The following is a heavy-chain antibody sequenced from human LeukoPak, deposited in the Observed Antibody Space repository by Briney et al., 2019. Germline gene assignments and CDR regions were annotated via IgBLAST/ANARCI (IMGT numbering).Heavy chain of an antibody. CDR2: ISGSGGST. CDR3: AKDLKGTDIVVVPAAIAY. J-gene: IGHJ4*02. D-gene: IGHD2-2*01. V-gene: IGHV3-23*01. CDR1: GFTFSSYE. Sequence: GGSLRLSCAASGFTFSSYEMNWVRQAPGEGLEWVSAISGSGGSTYYADSVKGRFTISRDNSKNTLYLQMNSLRAEDTAVYYCAKDLKGTDIVVVPAAIAYWGQGTLVTVSS.